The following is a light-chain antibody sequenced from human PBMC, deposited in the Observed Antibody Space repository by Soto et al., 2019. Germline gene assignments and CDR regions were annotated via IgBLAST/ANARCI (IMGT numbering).Light chain of an antibody. CDR2: GAS. V-gene: IGKV3-20*01. J-gene: IGKJ2*01. CDR1: QSVSTSY. Sequence: EIVLTQSPGTLSLSPGEGATLSCRASQSVSTSYLAWYQQRPGQAPRLLIYGASSRATGIPDRFSGRGSGTDFTLTISRLEPEDFAVYYCQQYGGSPYTFGLGTKVDIK. CDR3: QQYGGSPYT.